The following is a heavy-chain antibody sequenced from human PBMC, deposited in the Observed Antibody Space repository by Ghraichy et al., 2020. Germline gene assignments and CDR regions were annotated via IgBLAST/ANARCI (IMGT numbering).Heavy chain of an antibody. Sequence: GGSLRLSCAASGFTFSEYYMAWIRQAPGRELEWFAYISTSSLYTNYAVSVKGRFTVSRDNAQSSLYLQMHGLRVDDTAVYYCARVTARGRYQFYYWGQGTLVTVSS. CDR1: GFTFSEYY. CDR3: ARVTARGRYQFYY. D-gene: IGHD2-2*01. CDR2: ISTSSLYT. V-gene: IGHV3-11*06. J-gene: IGHJ4*02.